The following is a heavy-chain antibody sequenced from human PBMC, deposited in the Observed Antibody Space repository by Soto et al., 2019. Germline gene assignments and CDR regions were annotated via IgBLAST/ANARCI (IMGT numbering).Heavy chain of an antibody. CDR3: ARDRGYDAHDYYYNAMDV. J-gene: IGHJ6*02. V-gene: IGHV3-21*01. CDR1: GFTFRTYT. Sequence: EVQLVESGGGLVKPGGSLRLSCVGSGFTFRTYTINWVRQAPGKGLEWVSGIRGFSPYTFYAESVKGRFTISRDNAKNSLYLQMNSLGVEDTAVYYCARDRGYDAHDYYYNAMDVWGQGTTVTVSS. CDR2: IRGFSPYT. D-gene: IGHD2-15*01.